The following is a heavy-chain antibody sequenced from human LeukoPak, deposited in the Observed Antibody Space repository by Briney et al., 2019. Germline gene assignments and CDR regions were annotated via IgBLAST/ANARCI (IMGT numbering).Heavy chain of an antibody. CDR2: ISSSGSYI. D-gene: IGHD3-3*01. CDR3: ARVAYYDFWSGYYSYFDY. J-gene: IGHJ4*02. Sequence: PGGSLRLSCAASGFTFSSYSMNWVRQAPGKGLEWVSSISSSGSYIYYADSVKGRFTISRDNAKNSLYLQMNSLRAEDTAVYYCARVAYYDFWSGYYSYFDYWGQGTLVTVSS. V-gene: IGHV3-21*01. CDR1: GFTFSSYS.